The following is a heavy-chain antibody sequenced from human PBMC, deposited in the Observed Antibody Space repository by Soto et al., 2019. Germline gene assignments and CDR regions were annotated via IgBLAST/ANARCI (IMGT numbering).Heavy chain of an antibody. CDR3: ARYGHRSSSEYYYYDGMHV. D-gene: IGHD6-6*01. V-gene: IGHV5-51*01. Sequence: PGESLKISCKGSGYSFTSYWIGWVRQMPGKGLEWMGIIYPGDSDTRYSPSFQGQVTISADKSISTAYLQWSSLKASDTAMYYCARYGHRSSSEYYYYDGMHVCGPGTPVTVS. J-gene: IGHJ6*02. CDR1: GYSFTSYW. CDR2: IYPGDSDT.